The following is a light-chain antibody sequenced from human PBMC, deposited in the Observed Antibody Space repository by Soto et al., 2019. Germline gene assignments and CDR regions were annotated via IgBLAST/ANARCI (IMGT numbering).Light chain of an antibody. J-gene: IGKJ2*01. V-gene: IGKV3-20*01. CDR3: LQHKGYPHT. CDR1: QTISSF. CDR2: GAS. Sequence: EIVLTQSPGTLSLSPGEGATLSCRASQTISSFLAWYQQKRGQAPRLLIHGASNRATGIPDRFSGSGSGTDFTLTITRLEPEDFATYYCLQHKGYPHTFGQGTKLEIK.